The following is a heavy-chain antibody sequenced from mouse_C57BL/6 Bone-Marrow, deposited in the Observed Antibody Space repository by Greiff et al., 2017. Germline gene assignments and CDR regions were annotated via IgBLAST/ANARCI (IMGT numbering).Heavy chain of an antibody. Sequence: VQLQQPGAELVKPGASVKMSCKASGYTFTSYWITWVKQRPGQGLEWIGDIYPGSGSTNYNEKFKSKATLTVDTSSSTAYMQLSSLTSEDSAVYYCAREGDEYDEGYYAMDYWGQGTSVTVSS. V-gene: IGHV1-55*01. CDR3: AREGDEYDEGYYAMDY. CDR2: IYPGSGST. D-gene: IGHD2-4*01. CDR1: GYTFTSYW. J-gene: IGHJ4*01.